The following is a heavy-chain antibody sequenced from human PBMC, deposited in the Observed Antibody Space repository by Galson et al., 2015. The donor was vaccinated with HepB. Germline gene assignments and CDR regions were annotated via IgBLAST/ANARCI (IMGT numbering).Heavy chain of an antibody. Sequence: SLRLSCAASGFTFSNYWTHWVRQGPGGGLVWVSHINSDGSNTLYADFVKGRFTISRDNVKNTLYLQMNSLRVEDTGIYYCADIGIPRAWGQGTLVTVSS. D-gene: IGHD2-21*01. J-gene: IGHJ4*02. CDR1: GFTFSNYW. CDR2: INSDGSNT. CDR3: ADIGIPRA. V-gene: IGHV3-74*01.